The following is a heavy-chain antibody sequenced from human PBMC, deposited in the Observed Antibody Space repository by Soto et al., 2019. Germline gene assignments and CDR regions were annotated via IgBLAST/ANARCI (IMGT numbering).Heavy chain of an antibody. CDR2: INAGYGNT. J-gene: IGHJ4*02. V-gene: IGHV1-3*01. Sequence: QVHLVQSGAEVRKPGASVKVSCKASGYTFSSYAMHWVRQAPGQRLEWMGWINAGYGNTKSSQKFQDRVTISRDTSASTAYMELTSLRSEDMAVYYCARDTGDGTFDFWGQGNLVTVSS. D-gene: IGHD7-27*01. CDR3: ARDTGDGTFDF. CDR1: GYTFSSYA.